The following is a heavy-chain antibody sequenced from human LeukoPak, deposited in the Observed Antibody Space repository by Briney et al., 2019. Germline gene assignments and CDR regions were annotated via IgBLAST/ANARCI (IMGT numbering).Heavy chain of an antibody. CDR3: ARDLGLNWNYEKNAFDI. D-gene: IGHD1-7*01. J-gene: IGHJ3*02. Sequence: SETLSLTCTVSGGSISSGGYYWSWIRQHPGKGLEWIGYIYCSGSTYYNPSLKSRVTISVDTSKNQFSLKLSSVTAADTAVYYCARDLGLNWNYEKNAFDIWGQGTMVTVSS. CDR2: IYCSGST. CDR1: GGSISSGGYY. V-gene: IGHV4-31*03.